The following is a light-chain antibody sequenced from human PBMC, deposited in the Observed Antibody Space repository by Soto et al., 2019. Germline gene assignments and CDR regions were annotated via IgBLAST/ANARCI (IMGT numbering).Light chain of an antibody. CDR1: SSDIGAYDY. CDR3: SSHAGSNAFYG. Sequence: QSVLTQPASVSGSPGQSITISCTGTSSDIGAYDYVSWYQQYPGRVPKLIIHEVTNRPSGVSDRFSGSKSGNTASLTISGLQTEDEADYYCSSHAGSNAFYGFGTGTKVTVL. V-gene: IGLV2-14*01. CDR2: EVT. J-gene: IGLJ1*01.